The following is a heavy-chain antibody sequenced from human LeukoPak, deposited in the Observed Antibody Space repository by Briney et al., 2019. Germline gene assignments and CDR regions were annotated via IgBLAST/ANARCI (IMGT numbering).Heavy chain of an antibody. CDR1: GYIFTNYH. D-gene: IGHD2/OR15-2a*01. J-gene: IGHJ4*02. Sequence: ASVKVSCKASGYIFTNYHVHWVRQAPGQGLEWMGIINPGGGSTSYAQKFQGRVTMTRDTSTSTVYMELSSLRSEDTAVYYCARKSDNSYYFDYWGQGTLVTVSS. CDR2: INPGGGST. CDR3: ARKSDNSYYFDY. V-gene: IGHV1-46*01.